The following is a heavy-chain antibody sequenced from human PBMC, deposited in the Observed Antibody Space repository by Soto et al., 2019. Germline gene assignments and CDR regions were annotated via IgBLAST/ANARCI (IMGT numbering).Heavy chain of an antibody. CDR2: INPSGGST. V-gene: IGHV1-46*01. CDR1: GYTFTSYY. Sequence: GASVKVSCKASGYTFTSYYMHWVRQAPGQGLEWMGIINPSGGSTSYAQKFQGRVTMTRDTSTSTVYMELSSLRSEDTAVYYCALQPRGDYDSSGEHDAFDIWGQGTMVTVSS. CDR3: ALQPRGDYDSSGEHDAFDI. D-gene: IGHD3-22*01. J-gene: IGHJ3*02.